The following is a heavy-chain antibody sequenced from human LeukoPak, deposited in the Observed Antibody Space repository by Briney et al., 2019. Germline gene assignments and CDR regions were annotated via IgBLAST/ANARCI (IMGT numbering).Heavy chain of an antibody. V-gene: IGHV3-23*01. D-gene: IGHD3-22*01. CDR1: GFAIPNDG. CDR3: AKSIDSGGYPLGDS. CDR2: IGAGVTGK. Sequence: GGSLRLSCTGSGFAIPNDGMAWVRQAPGKRLEWISSIGAGVTGKYYAASVRGRFTISKDNSKKTVFLQMNSLRAEDTALYYCAKSIDSGGYPLGDSWGQGTLVIVSS. J-gene: IGHJ4*02.